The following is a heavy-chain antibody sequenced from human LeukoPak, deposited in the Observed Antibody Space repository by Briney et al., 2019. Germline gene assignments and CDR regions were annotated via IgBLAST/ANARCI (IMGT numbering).Heavy chain of an antibody. CDR1: GFTFSSYW. CDR3: ARDAVPRTRYDRAVAADDAFDI. CDR2: INSDGSST. V-gene: IGHV3-74*01. D-gene: IGHD6-19*01. J-gene: IGHJ3*02. Sequence: GGSLRLSCAASGFTFSSYWMHWVRQAPGKGLVWVSRINSDGSSTIYADSVKGRFTISRDNAKNTLYLQMNSLRAEDTAVYYCARDAVPRTRYDRAVAADDAFDIWGQGTMVTVSS.